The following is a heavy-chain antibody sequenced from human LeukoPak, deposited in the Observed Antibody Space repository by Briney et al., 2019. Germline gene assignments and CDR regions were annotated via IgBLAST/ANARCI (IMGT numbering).Heavy chain of an antibody. D-gene: IGHD7-27*01. V-gene: IGHV4-31*03. CDR3: ARELGIGFDY. Sequence: SETLSLTCTVSGGSISSGGNYWSWIRQHPGKGLEWIGYIYYSGSTYYNPSLKSRVTISVDTSKNQFSLKLSSVTAADTAVYYCARELGIGFDYWGQGTLITVSS. CDR1: GGSISSGGNY. CDR2: IYYSGST. J-gene: IGHJ4*02.